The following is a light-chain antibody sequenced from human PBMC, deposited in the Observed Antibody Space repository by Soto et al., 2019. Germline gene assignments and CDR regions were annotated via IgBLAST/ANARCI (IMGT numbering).Light chain of an antibody. Sequence: IVMTQSPATLSVSPGERATLSCRANQSVSNNLAWYQHKPGQAPRLLIYGASTRPTGIPARFSGTGFGTDFTLTISSLQSEDFAVYFCQQYNNWPPCTFGQGTKLEIK. CDR1: QSVSNN. CDR2: GAS. CDR3: QQYNNWPPCT. V-gene: IGKV3-15*01. J-gene: IGKJ2*02.